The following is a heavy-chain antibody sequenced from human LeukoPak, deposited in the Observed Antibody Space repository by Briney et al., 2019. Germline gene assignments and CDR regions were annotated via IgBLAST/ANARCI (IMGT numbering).Heavy chain of an antibody. D-gene: IGHD3-10*01. V-gene: IGHV4-59*03. CDR1: GGSISSYY. Sequence: SETLSLTCIVSGGSISSYYWNWIRQSPEKGLEWIGYVYYTGTTYYSPSLKSRVAISLDRSKNQFSLNLNSVTAAGTAVYYCARSVLWFGDLGYWGQGILVTVSS. CDR3: ARSVLWFGDLGY. J-gene: IGHJ4*02. CDR2: VYYTGTT.